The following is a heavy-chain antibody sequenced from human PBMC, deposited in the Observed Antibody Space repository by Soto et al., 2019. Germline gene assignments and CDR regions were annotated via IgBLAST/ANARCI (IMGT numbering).Heavy chain of an antibody. V-gene: IGHV3-30*18. CDR2: ISYDGSDK. CDR1: GVTFRSYG. J-gene: IGHJ4*02. Sequence: GGALGLSCSASGVTFRSYGMHWVRQAPGKGLEWVAVISYDGSDKYYADSVEGRFTISRGNSKNTLYLQMNSLRTEDTAVYYCANDLFGSDWFPNYWGQGTLVTVSS. D-gene: IGHD6-19*01. CDR3: ANDLFGSDWFPNY.